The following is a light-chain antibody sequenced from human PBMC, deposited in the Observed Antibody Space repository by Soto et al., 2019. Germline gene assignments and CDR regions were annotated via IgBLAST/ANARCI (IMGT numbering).Light chain of an antibody. CDR3: QQYNTYPWT. J-gene: IGKJ1*01. CDR2: KAS. Sequence: PSTLYSSVGYRVTITCRASQSISSCLAWYQQKPWKSPKLLIYKASILESGVPSRFSGSGSGTEFTLTISSLQPDDFATYYCQQYNTYPWTFGQGAKVDIK. V-gene: IGKV1-5*03. CDR1: QSISSC.